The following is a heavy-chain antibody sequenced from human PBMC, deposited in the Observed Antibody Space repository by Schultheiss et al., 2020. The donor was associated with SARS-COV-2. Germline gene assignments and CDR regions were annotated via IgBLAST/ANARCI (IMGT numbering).Heavy chain of an antibody. CDR1: GFTFSSYA. CDR3: ARDQYCRGGRCYSHYGMDV. Sequence: GGSLRLSCAASGFTFSSYAMSWVRQAPGKGLEWVSAISGSGGSTYYADSVKGRFTISRDNSKNTLYLQMNSLRAEDTAVYYCARDQYCRGGRCYSHYGMDVWGHGTTVTVSS. V-gene: IGHV3-23*01. D-gene: IGHD2-15*01. CDR2: ISGSGGST. J-gene: IGHJ6*02.